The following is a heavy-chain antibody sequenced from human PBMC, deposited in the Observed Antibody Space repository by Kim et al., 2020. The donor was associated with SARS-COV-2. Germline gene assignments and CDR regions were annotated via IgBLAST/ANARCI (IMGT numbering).Heavy chain of an antibody. CDR1: GGSISSYY. Sequence: SETLSLTCTVSGGSISSYYWSWIRQPPGKGLEWIGYIYYSGSTNYNPSLKSRVTISVDTSKNQFSLKLSSVTAADTAVYYCARHAGSGPPDWGQGTLVTVSS. CDR3: ARHAGSGPPD. CDR2: IYYSGST. J-gene: IGHJ4*02. V-gene: IGHV4-59*08. D-gene: IGHD6-19*01.